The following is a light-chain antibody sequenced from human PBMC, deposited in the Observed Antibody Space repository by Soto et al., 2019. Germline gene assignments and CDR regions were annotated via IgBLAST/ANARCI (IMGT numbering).Light chain of an antibody. V-gene: IGKV3-20*01. J-gene: IGKJ1*01. CDR2: GAS. CDR3: QQYGSSRWT. Sequence: EIVLTQSPGTLSLSPGERATLSCRASQSVSSTYLAWYQQKPGQAPRLLIYGASTSATGIPDRFSGSGSGTDFTLTISTQEPEDFAVYYCQQYGSSRWTFGQGTMVEFK. CDR1: QSVSSTY.